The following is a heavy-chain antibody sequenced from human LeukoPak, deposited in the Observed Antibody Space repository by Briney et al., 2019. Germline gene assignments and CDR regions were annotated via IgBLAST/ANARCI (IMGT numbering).Heavy chain of an antibody. Sequence: SETLSLTYSVSGGSTYRYYWSWIRQPPGKGLEWIGYIYYSGSTDYNPSLKSRVTISVDTSKNQFSLRLSSVTAADTAVYYCARSQRGYCSGGTCYYFDSWGQGTLVTVSS. CDR2: IYYSGST. CDR3: ARSQRGYCSGGTCYYFDS. D-gene: IGHD2-15*01. CDR1: GGSTYRYY. V-gene: IGHV4-59*08. J-gene: IGHJ4*02.